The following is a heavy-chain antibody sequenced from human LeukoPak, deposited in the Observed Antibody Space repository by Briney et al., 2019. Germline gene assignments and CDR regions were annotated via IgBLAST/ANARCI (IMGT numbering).Heavy chain of an antibody. J-gene: IGHJ6*02. CDR3: ATSWGPDTSAFRWGRDGMDV. Sequence: GGSLRLSCAVSGLTFNNYAMSWVRQAPGKGLEWVSAISKSGDHTYYAASAKGRFTIYRDNSKNTQYLQMNSLRAEDTAVYYCATSWGPDTSAFRWGRDGMDVWGQGTTVIVS. V-gene: IGHV3-23*01. CDR2: ISKSGDHT. D-gene: IGHD3-16*01. CDR1: GLTFNNYA.